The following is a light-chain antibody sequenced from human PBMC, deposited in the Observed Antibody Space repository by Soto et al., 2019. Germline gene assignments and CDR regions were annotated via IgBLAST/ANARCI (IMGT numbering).Light chain of an antibody. CDR3: QQSYSTPGT. CDR2: AAS. J-gene: IGKJ5*01. Sequence: DIQMTQSPSSMCASVGDRVTLTRRASQSISSYLNWYQQKPGKANKLLIFAASSLQSGVPSRFSGSASGTDFTLPISSLQPEECATYYCQQSYSTPGTFGHGTRL. V-gene: IGKV1-39*01. CDR1: QSISSY.